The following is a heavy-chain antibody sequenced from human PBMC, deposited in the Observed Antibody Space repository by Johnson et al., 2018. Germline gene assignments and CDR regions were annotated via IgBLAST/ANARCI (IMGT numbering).Heavy chain of an antibody. CDR3: ARGGTSMVRGVIISYYYMDV. CDR2: ISYDGSNK. J-gene: IGHJ6*03. CDR1: GFTFSSYG. Sequence: VQLVESGGGVVQPGRSLRLSCAASGFTFSSYGMHWVRQAPGKGLEWVAVISYDGSNKYYADSVKGRFTSSRDNSKNTLYLQMNSLRAEDTAVYYCARGGTSMVRGVIISYYYMDVWGKVTTVTVSS. D-gene: IGHD3-10*01. V-gene: IGHV3-30*03.